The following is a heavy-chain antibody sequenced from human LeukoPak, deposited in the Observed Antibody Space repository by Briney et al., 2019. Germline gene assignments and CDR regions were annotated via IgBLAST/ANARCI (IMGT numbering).Heavy chain of an antibody. D-gene: IGHD3-3*01. V-gene: IGHV1-69*05. CDR1: GGTFSSYA. J-gene: IGHJ4*02. Sequence: SAKVSCKASGGTFSSYAISWVRQAPGQGLEWMGGIIPIFGTANYAQKFQGRVTITTDESTSTAYMELSSLRSEDTAVYYCATDPNTIEDHFDYWGRGTLVTVSS. CDR2: IIPIFGTA. CDR3: ATDPNTIEDHFDY.